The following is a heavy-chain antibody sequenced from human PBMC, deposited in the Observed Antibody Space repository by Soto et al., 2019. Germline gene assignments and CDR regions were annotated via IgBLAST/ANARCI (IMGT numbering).Heavy chain of an antibody. CDR2: ISAKSKYI. D-gene: IGHD3-16*02. CDR3: ARDPFGGFIVNGAVPDY. Sequence: PGGSLRLSCAASGFTFSTYTMNWVRQAPGQGLEWVSCISAKSKYIYYANSVQGRFTISRDDAQNSLILQLSSLRAEDTAVYYCARDPFGGFIVNGAVPDYWGQGTQVTVSS. CDR1: GFTFSTYT. J-gene: IGHJ4*02. V-gene: IGHV3-21*01.